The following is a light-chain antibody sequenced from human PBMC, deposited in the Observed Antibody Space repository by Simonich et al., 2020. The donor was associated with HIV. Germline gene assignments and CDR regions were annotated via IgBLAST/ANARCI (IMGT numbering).Light chain of an antibody. CDR2: DVS. Sequence: QSALTQPASVSGSPGQSITISCTGTSSDVGGYNYVSWYQQHPGKAPKLMIYDVSKRPSGVSNRFSGSKSGNTASLTISRVRAEDEADYYCSSYTGISTVVFGGGTKLTVL. J-gene: IGLJ2*01. CDR1: SSDVGGYNY. CDR3: SSYTGISTVV. V-gene: IGLV2-14*03.